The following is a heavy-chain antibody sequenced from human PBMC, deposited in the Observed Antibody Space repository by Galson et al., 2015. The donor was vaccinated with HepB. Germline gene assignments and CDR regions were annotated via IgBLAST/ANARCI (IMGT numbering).Heavy chain of an antibody. Sequence: SLRLSCAASGFTFRNYAMRWVRQAPGKGLEWVSINSVSGGRIDYADSVRGRFTISRDNSKNTLYVQMTSLRADDTAVYYCAKDQDYSKGEAGYNYYGMDVWGQGTTVTVSS. V-gene: IGHV3-23*01. CDR2: NSVSGGRI. CDR1: GFTFRNYA. D-gene: IGHD4-11*01. J-gene: IGHJ6*02. CDR3: AKDQDYSKGEAGYNYYGMDV.